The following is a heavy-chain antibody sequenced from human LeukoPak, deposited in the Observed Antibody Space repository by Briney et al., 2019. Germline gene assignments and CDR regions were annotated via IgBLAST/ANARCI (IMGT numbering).Heavy chain of an antibody. CDR1: GFPFSSYS. D-gene: IGHD6-19*01. Sequence: PGGSLKLSFAASGFPFSSYSMNWVRQAPGKGLGWVSSISSSSSYIYYADSVKGRFTISRDNAKNSLYLQMNSLRAEDTAVYYCARDLRAVALDVWGKGTTVTVSS. CDR3: ARDLRAVALDV. J-gene: IGHJ6*04. V-gene: IGHV3-21*01. CDR2: ISSSSSYI.